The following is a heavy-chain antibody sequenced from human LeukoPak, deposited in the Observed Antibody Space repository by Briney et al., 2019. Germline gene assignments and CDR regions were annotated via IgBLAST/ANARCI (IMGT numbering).Heavy chain of an antibody. D-gene: IGHD4-17*01. CDR2: IYPGDSDT. Sequence: GESLKISCKGSGYRFTSYWIGWVRQMPGKGLEWMGIIYPGDSDTRYSPSFQGQVTISADKSISTAYLQWSSLKASDTAMYYCARQDHDYGDYGGFFYWGQGTLVTVSS. J-gene: IGHJ4*02. CDR3: ARQDHDYGDYGGFFY. CDR1: GYRFTSYW. V-gene: IGHV5-51*01.